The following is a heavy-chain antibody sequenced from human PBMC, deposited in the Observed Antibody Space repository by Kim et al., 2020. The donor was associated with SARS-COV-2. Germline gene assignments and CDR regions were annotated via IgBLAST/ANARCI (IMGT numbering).Heavy chain of an antibody. CDR1: GFTFSSYA. CDR3: ARTYGSGAFDP. CDR2: ISYDGSNK. J-gene: IGHJ5*02. D-gene: IGHD3-10*01. Sequence: GGSLRLSCAASGFTFSSYAMHWVRQAPGKGLEWVALISYDGSNKYYADSVKGRFTISRDNSKNTLYLQMNSLRAEDTAVYYCARTYGSGAFDPWGQGTLV. V-gene: IGHV3-30-3*01.